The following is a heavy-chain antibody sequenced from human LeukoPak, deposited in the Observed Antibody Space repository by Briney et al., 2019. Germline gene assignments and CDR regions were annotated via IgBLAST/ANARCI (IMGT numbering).Heavy chain of an antibody. CDR2: INPNSGGT. V-gene: IGHV1-2*02. J-gene: IGHJ5*02. D-gene: IGHD6-13*01. CDR1: GYTFTGYY. CDR3: ARDFVARKAAAGWFDP. Sequence: GASMKVSCKASGYTFTGYYMHWVRQAPGQGLEWMGWINPNSGGTNYAQKFQGRVTMTRDTSISTAYMELSRLRSDDTAVYYCARDFVARKAAAGWFDPWGQGTLVTVSS.